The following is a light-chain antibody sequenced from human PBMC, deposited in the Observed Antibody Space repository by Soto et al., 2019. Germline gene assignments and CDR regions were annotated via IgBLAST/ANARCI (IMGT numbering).Light chain of an antibody. J-gene: IGLJ2*01. CDR2: RNN. CDR3: ARRDARLSGLV. V-gene: IGLV1-47*01. Sequence: QSVLTQPPSASGTPGQRVTISCSGSSSNIGSNNVYWYHQLPGRAPKLVIYRNNHRPSGVPDRIFGAKTGTTATLAISGLRSEDEADYYCARRDARLSGLVFGRGTKVTGL. CDR1: SSNIGSNN.